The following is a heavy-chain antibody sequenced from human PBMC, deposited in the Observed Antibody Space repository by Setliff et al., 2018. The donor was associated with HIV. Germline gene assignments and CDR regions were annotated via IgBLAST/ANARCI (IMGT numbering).Heavy chain of an antibody. CDR2: ISGTSTYT. V-gene: IGHV3-11*05. CDR3: ARARPQAIDDTYYYYMDV. Sequence: PGGSLRLSCAASGSTFSDYYMTWIRQAPGKGLEWISYISGTSTYTDYADSVKGRFTTSRDNAKKSLYLQMNSLRAEDTAVYFCARARPQAIDDTYYYYMDVWGKGTTVTVSS. D-gene: IGHD2-21*01. J-gene: IGHJ6*03. CDR1: GSTFSDYY.